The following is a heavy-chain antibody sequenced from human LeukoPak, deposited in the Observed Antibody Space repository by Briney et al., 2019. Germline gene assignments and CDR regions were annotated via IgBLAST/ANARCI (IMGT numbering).Heavy chain of an antibody. D-gene: IGHD3-3*01. CDR1: GFTFSSYW. CDR3: VRDSRPTIFGEVTDSADY. V-gene: IGHV3-74*01. CDR2: VNSDGSST. J-gene: IGHJ4*02. Sequence: GGSLRLSCAASGFTFSSYWMYWVRQAAGKGLVWVSRVNSDGSSTSYADSVKGRFTISRDNAKNTLYLQLNSLRAEDTAVYYCVRDSRPTIFGEVTDSADYCGQGTLVTVSS.